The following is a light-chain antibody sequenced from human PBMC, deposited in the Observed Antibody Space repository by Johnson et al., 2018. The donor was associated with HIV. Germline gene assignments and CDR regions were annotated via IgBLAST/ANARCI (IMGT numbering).Light chain of an antibody. Sequence: QSVLTQPPSVSAAPGQKVTISCSGSSYNIGNNYVTWYQQFPGTAPKLLMYENDQRPSGIPDRFSGSKSGTSATLGITGLQTGDEADYYCGTWDTSLSVGGVVGTGTKVTVL. J-gene: IGLJ1*01. CDR1: SYNIGNNY. V-gene: IGLV1-51*02. CDR3: GTWDTSLSVGGV. CDR2: END.